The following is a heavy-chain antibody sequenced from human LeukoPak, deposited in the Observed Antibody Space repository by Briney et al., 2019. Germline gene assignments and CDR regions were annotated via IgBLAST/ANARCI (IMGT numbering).Heavy chain of an antibody. CDR3: AITGYGSGLNS. D-gene: IGHD3-10*01. CDR2: SNSDASHT. J-gene: IGHJ4*02. Sequence: PGGSLRLSCAASRFPFSNYWMHWVRQAPGKGLVWVLRSNSDASHTNYADSVKGRFTISKDNAKNTLVLQMNSLRAEDTAAYYCAITGYGSGLNSWGQGTLVTVSS. CDR1: RFPFSNYW. V-gene: IGHV3-74*01.